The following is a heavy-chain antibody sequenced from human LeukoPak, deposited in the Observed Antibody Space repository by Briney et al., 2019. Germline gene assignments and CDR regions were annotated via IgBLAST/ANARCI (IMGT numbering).Heavy chain of an antibody. Sequence: PSETLSLTCTVSGGSISSYYWSWIRQPAGKGLEWIGRIYTSGSTNYNPSLKSRVTMSVDTSKNQFSLKLSSVTAADTAVYYCARDTDPYNSSWYFDYWGQGTLVTVSS. V-gene: IGHV4-4*07. CDR1: GGSISSYY. D-gene: IGHD6-13*01. J-gene: IGHJ4*02. CDR3: ARDTDPYNSSWYFDY. CDR2: IYTSGST.